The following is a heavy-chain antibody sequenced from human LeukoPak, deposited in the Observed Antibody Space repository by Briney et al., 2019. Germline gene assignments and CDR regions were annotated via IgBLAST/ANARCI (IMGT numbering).Heavy chain of an antibody. V-gene: IGHV3-74*01. CDR2: INSDGSST. CDR1: GFSFSSYW. J-gene: IGHJ3*02. D-gene: IGHD3-22*01. CDR3: ARDSYYYDSSGYYSDACDI. Sequence: GGSLSLSCAASGFSFSSYWRHWVRQVPGKGLVWVSRINSDGSSTSYAASVKGRFTISRDNAKNTLYLQMNSLRAEDTAVYYCARDSYYYDSSGYYSDACDIWGQGTMVSVSS.